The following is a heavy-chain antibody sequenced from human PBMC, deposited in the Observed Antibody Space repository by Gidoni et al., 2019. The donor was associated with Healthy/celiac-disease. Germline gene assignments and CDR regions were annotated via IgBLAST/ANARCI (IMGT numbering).Heavy chain of an antibody. CDR3: AKEAPMITFGEFHYGMDV. D-gene: IGHD3-16*01. J-gene: IGHJ6*02. CDR2: ISGSGGST. V-gene: IGHV3-23*01. CDR1: GFTFSSDA. Sequence: EVQLLESGRGLVQPGGSLRLSWAASGFTFSSDALSWVRQAPGKGLEWVSAISGSGGSTYYAAPVKGRFIISRANSKNTLYLQMNSLSAEATAVYYCAKEAPMITFGEFHYGMDVWGQGTTVTVSS.